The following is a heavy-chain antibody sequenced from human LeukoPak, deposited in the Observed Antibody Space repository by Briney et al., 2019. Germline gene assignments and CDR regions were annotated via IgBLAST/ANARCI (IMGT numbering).Heavy chain of an antibody. V-gene: IGHV1-46*01. CDR1: GYTFTSYY. CDR2: INPSGSST. Sequence: ASVKVSCKASGYTFTSYYMHWVRQAPGQGLEWMGIINPSGSSTSYAQKFQGRVTMTRDMSTSTVYMELSSLRSEDTAVYYCARDGVGATLYYYYYYYMDVWGKGTTVTVSS. CDR3: ARDGVGATLYYYYYYYMDV. J-gene: IGHJ6*03. D-gene: IGHD1-26*01.